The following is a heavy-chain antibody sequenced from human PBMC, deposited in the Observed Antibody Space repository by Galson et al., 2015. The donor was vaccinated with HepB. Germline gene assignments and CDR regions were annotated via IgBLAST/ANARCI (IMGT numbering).Heavy chain of an antibody. V-gene: IGHV1-18*01. J-gene: IGHJ6*02. CDR1: GYTFTSYG. CDR3: ASAVYYYYYGMDV. Sequence: SVKVSCKASGYTFTSYGISWVRQAPGQGLEWMGWISAYNGNTNFAQKLQGRVTMTTDTSTSTAYMELRSLRSDDTAVYYCASAVYYYYYGMDVWGQGTTVTVSS. CDR2: ISAYNGNT.